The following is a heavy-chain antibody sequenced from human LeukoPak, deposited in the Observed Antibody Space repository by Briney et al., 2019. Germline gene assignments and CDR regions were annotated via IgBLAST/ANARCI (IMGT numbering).Heavy chain of an antibody. J-gene: IGHJ5*02. V-gene: IGHV1-2*02. CDR1: GYTFTGYY. Sequence: ASVTVSYKASGYTFTGYYMHWVRQAPGQGLEWMGWINPNSGGTNYAQKFQGRVTMTRDTSISTAYMELSRLRSDDTAVYYCARGATITMVRGVEWFDPWGQGTLVTVSS. CDR2: INPNSGGT. D-gene: IGHD3-10*01. CDR3: ARGATITMVRGVEWFDP.